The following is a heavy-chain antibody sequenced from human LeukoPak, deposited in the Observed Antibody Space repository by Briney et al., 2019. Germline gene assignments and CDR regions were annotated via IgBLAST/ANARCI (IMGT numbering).Heavy chain of an antibody. D-gene: IGHD6-13*01. V-gene: IGHV7-4-1*02. CDR1: GYTFTNYA. CDR3: AREGDSSFGYFDY. Sequence: ASVKVSCKAPGYTFTNYAMNWVRQAPGQGLEWMGWINTNTGNPTYAQGFTGRFVFSLDTSVSTAYLQISSLKADDNAVYYCAREGDSSFGYFDYWGQGTLVTVSS. CDR2: INTNTGNP. J-gene: IGHJ4*02.